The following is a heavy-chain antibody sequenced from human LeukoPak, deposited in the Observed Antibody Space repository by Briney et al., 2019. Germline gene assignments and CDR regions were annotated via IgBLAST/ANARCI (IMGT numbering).Heavy chain of an antibody. D-gene: IGHD2-2*01. CDR3: ARTLHCSSTSCRGYYYYYYMDV. V-gene: IGHV4-59*08. CDR2: IYYSGST. Sequence: SETLSLTCTVSGGSISSYYWSWIRQPPGKGLEWIGYIYYSGSTNCNPSLKSRVTISVDTSKNQFSLKLSSVTAADTAVYYCARTLHCSSTSCRGYYYYYYMDVWGKGTTVTVSS. CDR1: GGSISSYY. J-gene: IGHJ6*03.